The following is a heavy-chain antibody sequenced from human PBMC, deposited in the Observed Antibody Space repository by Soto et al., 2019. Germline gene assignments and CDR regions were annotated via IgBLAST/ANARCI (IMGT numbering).Heavy chain of an antibody. V-gene: IGHV3-30-3*01. CDR1: GFTFSSYA. Sequence: SLRLSCASSGFTFSSYAMHWVRQAPGKGLEWVAVISYDGSNKYYADSVKGRFTISRDNSKNTLYLQMNSLRAEDTAVYYCARDSYRYCSSTSCFPLSDYWGQGTLVTVSS. CDR2: ISYDGSNK. CDR3: ARDSYRYCSSTSCFPLSDY. D-gene: IGHD2-2*01. J-gene: IGHJ4*02.